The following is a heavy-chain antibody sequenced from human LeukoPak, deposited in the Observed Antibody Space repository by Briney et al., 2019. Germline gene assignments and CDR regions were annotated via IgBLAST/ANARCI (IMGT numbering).Heavy chain of an antibody. CDR1: GGTFSSYA. CDR3: ARDLSDYFDY. V-gene: IGHV1-69*04. Sequence: GASVKVSCKASGGTFSSYAISWVRQAPGQGLEWMERIIPILGIANYAQKFQGRVTITADKSTSTAYMELSSLRSDDTAVYYCARDLSDYFDYWGQGTLVTVSS. CDR2: IIPILGIA. J-gene: IGHJ4*02.